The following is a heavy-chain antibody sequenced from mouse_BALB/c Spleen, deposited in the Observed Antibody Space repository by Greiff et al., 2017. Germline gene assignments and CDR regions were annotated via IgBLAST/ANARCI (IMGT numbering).Heavy chain of an antibody. V-gene: IGHV2-2*02. Sequence: QVQLKESGPGLVQPSQSLSITCTVSGFSLTSYGVHWVRQSPGKGLEWLGVIWSGGSTDYNAAFISRLSISKDNSKSQVFFKMNSLQANDTAIYYCARFPYSNYPFGYWGQGTLVTVSA. D-gene: IGHD2-5*01. CDR2: IWSGGST. CDR1: GFSLTSYG. J-gene: IGHJ3*01. CDR3: ARFPYSNYPFGY.